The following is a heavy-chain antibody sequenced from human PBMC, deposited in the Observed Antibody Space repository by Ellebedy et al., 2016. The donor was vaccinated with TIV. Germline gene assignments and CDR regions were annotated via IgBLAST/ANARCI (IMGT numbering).Heavy chain of an antibody. J-gene: IGHJ6*02. Sequence: GESLKISXAASGFTFSSYSMHWVRQAPGKGLEWVAFMSYDGSDKYYADSVKGRFTISRDNSKNSLYLQMNSLRTEDTALYYCAKDRDGMDVWGQGTTVTVSS. CDR1: GFTFSSYS. D-gene: IGHD5-24*01. CDR2: MSYDGSDK. CDR3: AKDRDGMDV. V-gene: IGHV3-30-3*01.